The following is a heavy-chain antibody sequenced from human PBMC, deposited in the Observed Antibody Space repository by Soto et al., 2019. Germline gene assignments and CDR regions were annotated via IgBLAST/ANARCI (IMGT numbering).Heavy chain of an antibody. CDR3: ARGDFWSGYPQKRYYYYYYMDV. CDR2: IKQDGSEK. V-gene: IGHV3-7*01. J-gene: IGHJ6*03. Sequence: GGSLRLSCAASGFTFSSYWMSWVRQAPGKGLEWVANIKQDGSEKYYVDSVKGRSTISRDNAKNSLYLQMNSLRAEDTAVYYCARGDFWSGYPQKRYYYYYYMDVWGKGTTVTVSS. D-gene: IGHD3-3*01. CDR1: GFTFSSYW.